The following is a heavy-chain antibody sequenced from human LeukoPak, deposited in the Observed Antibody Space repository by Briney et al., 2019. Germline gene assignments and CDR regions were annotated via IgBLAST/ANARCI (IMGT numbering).Heavy chain of an antibody. CDR3: TRDQTPYY. V-gene: IGHV3-23*01. CDR2: ISGSGGST. CDR1: GFTFSSYG. Sequence: GGTLRLSCAASGFTFSSYGMSWVRQAPGKGLEWVSAISGSGGSTYYADSVKGRFTISRDNSKNTLYLQINSLRAEDTAVYYCTRDQTPYYWGQGTLVTVSS. J-gene: IGHJ4*02.